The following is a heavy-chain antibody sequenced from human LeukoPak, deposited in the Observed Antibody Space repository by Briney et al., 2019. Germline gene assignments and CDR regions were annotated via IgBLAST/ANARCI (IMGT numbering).Heavy chain of an antibody. D-gene: IGHD2-15*01. CDR2: ISSSSTTI. CDR1: GFTFSSYE. CDR3: ARDRCSGGRCYSLSVGYMDV. V-gene: IGHV3-48*03. J-gene: IGHJ6*03. Sequence: GGSLRLSCAASGFTFSSYEMNWVRQAPGKGLEWVSYISSSSTTIYYADSVKGRFTISRDNAKNSLYLQMNSLRAEDTALYYCARDRCSGGRCYSLSVGYMDVWGKGTTVTVSS.